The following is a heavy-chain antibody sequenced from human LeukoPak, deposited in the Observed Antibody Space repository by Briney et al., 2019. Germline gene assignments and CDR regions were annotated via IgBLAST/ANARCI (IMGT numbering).Heavy chain of an antibody. CDR3: ARDCIGCHGFDY. D-gene: IGHD2-15*01. CDR2: VSAYTDDT. J-gene: IGHJ4*02. CDR1: GYAFTSYG. Sequence: ASVKVSCKASGYAFTSYGITWVRQAPGQGLKWMGWVSAYTDDTNYVQKFQGRVTMTTDTSTSTAYMELRSLRSDDTAVYYCARDCIGCHGFDYWGQGTLVTVSS. V-gene: IGHV1-18*01.